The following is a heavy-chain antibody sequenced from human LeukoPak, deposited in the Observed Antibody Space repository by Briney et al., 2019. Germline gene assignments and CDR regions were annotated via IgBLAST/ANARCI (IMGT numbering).Heavy chain of an antibody. CDR3: ARAPVLLWFGELLADAFDI. CDR2: ISSSGSTI. Sequence: GGSLRLSCAASGFTFSDYYISWIRQAPGKGLEWVLYISSSGSTIYYADSVKGRFTISRDNAKNSLYLQMNSLRAEDTAVYYCARAPVLLWFGELLADAFDIWGQGTMVTVSS. CDR1: GFTFSDYY. V-gene: IGHV3-11*04. J-gene: IGHJ3*02. D-gene: IGHD3-10*01.